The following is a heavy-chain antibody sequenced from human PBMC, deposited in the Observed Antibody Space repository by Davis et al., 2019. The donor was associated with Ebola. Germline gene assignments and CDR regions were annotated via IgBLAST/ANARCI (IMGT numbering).Heavy chain of an antibody. J-gene: IGHJ4*02. CDR3: AKDLYYYGSGTSLVIDY. V-gene: IGHV3-23*01. D-gene: IGHD3-10*01. Sequence: GESLKISCAASGFTFSRYALRWVRLAPGQRLEWISAIRPGGGFTIYADSVKGRFTISRDNSKNTRYLQMNSLRAEDTAVYYCAKDLYYYGSGTSLVIDYGGQGTLVTVSS. CDR2: IRPGGGFT. CDR1: GFTFSRYA.